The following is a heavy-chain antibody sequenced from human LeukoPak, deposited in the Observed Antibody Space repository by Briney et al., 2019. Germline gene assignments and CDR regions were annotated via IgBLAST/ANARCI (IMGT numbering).Heavy chain of an antibody. CDR3: ARVVYYYYYMDV. J-gene: IGHJ6*03. V-gene: IGHV1-8*01. CDR1: GYTFTSYD. CDR2: MNPNSGNT. Sequence: ASVKVSCKASGYTFTSYDINWVRQATGRGLEWMGWMNPNSGNTGYAQKFKGRVTMTRNTSISTAYMELSSLRSEDTAVYYCARVVYYYYYMDVWGKGTTVTVSS. D-gene: IGHD2-15*01.